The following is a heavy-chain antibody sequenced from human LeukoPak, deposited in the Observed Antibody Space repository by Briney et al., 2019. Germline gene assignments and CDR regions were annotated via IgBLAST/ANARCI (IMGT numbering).Heavy chain of an antibody. D-gene: IGHD6-13*01. CDR1: GFTFSSFG. CDR2: ISYDGRDK. J-gene: IGHJ4*02. Sequence: PGGSLRLSCAASGFTFSSFGMHWVRQAPGKGLEWVAVISYDGRDKHDADSVKGRFTISRDNSKNMLYLQMNSLRAEDTAVYYCAKDTEPYSSKYIFDSWGQGTLVTVSS. CDR3: AKDTEPYSSKYIFDS. V-gene: IGHV3-30*18.